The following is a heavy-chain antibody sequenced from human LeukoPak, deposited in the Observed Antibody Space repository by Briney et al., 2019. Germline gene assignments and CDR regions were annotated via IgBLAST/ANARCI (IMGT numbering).Heavy chain of an antibody. CDR1: GGSISSGGYY. Sequence: KASETLSLTCTVSGGSISSGGYYWSWIRQHPGKGLEWIGYIYHSGSTYYNPSLKSRVTISVDTSKNQFSLKLSSVTAADTAVYYCARDPITMVRGVNYYYGMDVWGQGTTVTVSS. D-gene: IGHD3-10*01. V-gene: IGHV4-31*03. CDR3: ARDPITMVRGVNYYYGMDV. J-gene: IGHJ6*02. CDR2: IYHSGST.